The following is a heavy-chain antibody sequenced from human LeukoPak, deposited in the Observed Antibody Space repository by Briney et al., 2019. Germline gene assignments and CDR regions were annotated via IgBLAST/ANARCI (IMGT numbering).Heavy chain of an antibody. D-gene: IGHD4-23*01. Sequence: SETLSLTCTVSGGSIRSSYYYWGWIRQPPGKGLEWIGSLYYSGSTHYNPSLKSRVTISVDTSKNQFSLKLSSVTAADTAVYYCANSANYGGNSGFFDYWGQGTLVTVSS. V-gene: IGHV4-39*01. CDR3: ANSANYGGNSGFFDY. CDR1: GGSIRSSYYY. J-gene: IGHJ4*02. CDR2: LYYSGST.